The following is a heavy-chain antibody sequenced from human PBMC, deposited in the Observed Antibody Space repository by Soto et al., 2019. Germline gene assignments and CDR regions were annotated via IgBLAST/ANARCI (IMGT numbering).Heavy chain of an antibody. V-gene: IGHV1-2*02. D-gene: IGHD5-12*01. J-gene: IGHJ5*02. CDR2: INLNSGDT. Sequence: ASVKVSCKTSGDTFTDSSIHWVRQAPGQGLECMGWINLNSGDTNYAEKFRGRVTMTRDTSIITAYMELTRLKSDDTAVYYCARDLGGYDLYGPDTWGQGTLVTVSS. CDR3: ARDLGGYDLYGPDT. CDR1: GDTFTDSS.